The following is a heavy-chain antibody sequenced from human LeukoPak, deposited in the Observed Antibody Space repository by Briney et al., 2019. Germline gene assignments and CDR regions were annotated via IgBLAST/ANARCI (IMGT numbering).Heavy chain of an antibody. D-gene: IGHD3-16*01. CDR1: RYTFTGYY. V-gene: IGHV1-2*02. Sequence: ASVKVSCKASRYTFTGYYMHWVRQAPGQGLEWMGWINPNTGGTKYVQKFQGRVTMTRDTSISTVYMELSRLRFDDTAVYYCARAGVGGLGYWGQGTLVTVSS. CDR3: ARAGVGGLGY. J-gene: IGHJ4*02. CDR2: INPNTGGT.